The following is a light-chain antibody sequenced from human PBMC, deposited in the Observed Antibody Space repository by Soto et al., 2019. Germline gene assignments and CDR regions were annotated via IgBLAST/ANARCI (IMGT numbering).Light chain of an antibody. CDR3: QHCGISPHP. CDR1: QSVGSSY. J-gene: IGKJ1*01. Sequence: EVVFTQSPGTLSLSPGERATLSCRASQSVGSSYLAWYQQKPGQAPRLLIYDASSRATGIPDRFSGSGSGTDFTLTISRLEPEAFAVYFCQHCGISPHPFGQGTKVDIK. V-gene: IGKV3-20*01. CDR2: DAS.